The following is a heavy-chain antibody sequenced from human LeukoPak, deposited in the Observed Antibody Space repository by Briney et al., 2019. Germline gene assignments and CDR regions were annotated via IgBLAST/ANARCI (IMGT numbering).Heavy chain of an antibody. CDR3: AKDHPYFDY. CDR2: LSASGYTT. V-gene: IGHV3-23*01. CDR1: GFTFSDYA. Sequence: GGSLRLSCAASGFTFSDYAMNWVRQAPGKGLEWVSALSASGYTTYYADSVKGRFTISRDNSKNTLYLQMNSLRAEDTAVYYCAKDHPYFDYWGQGTLVTVSS. J-gene: IGHJ4*02.